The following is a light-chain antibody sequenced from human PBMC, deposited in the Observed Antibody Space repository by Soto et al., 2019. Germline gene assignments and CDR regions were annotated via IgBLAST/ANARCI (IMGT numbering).Light chain of an antibody. CDR2: GAS. J-gene: IGKJ5*01. V-gene: IGKV3-20*01. Sequence: EIVLTQSPGTLSFSPGEIATLSFSASQSVSSSYLAWYQQKPGQAPRLLIYGASSRATGIPDRFSGSGSGTDFTLTISSLQPEDFATYYCQQSYSTPRITFGQGTRLEIK. CDR1: QSVSSSY. CDR3: QQSYSTPRIT.